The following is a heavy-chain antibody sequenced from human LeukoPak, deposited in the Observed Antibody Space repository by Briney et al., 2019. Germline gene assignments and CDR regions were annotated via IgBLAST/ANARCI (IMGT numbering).Heavy chain of an antibody. CDR3: ARDIFRFGDLPGYMDV. V-gene: IGHV3-53*01. D-gene: IGHD3-10*01. CDR1: GFTVSSSY. CDR2: IYSGGST. Sequence: TGGSLRLSCAASGFTVSSSYMSWVRQAPGKGLEWVSIIYSGGSTYYADSVKGRFTISRDNSKNTLYLQMNSLRAEDTAVYYCARDIFRFGDLPGYMDVWGKGTTVTISS. J-gene: IGHJ6*03.